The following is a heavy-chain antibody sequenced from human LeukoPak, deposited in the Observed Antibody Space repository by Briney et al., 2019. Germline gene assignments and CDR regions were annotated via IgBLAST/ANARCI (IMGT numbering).Heavy chain of an antibody. CDR2: IYSGGST. V-gene: IGHV3-66*01. CDR1: EFSVGSNY. Sequence: GGSLRLSCAASEFSVGSNYMTWVRQAPGKGLEWVSLIYSGGSTYYADSVKGRFTISRDNSKNTLYLQMNSLRAEDTAVYYCAREGVADDSSLIDYWGQGTLVTVSS. CDR3: AREGVADDSSLIDY. J-gene: IGHJ4*02. D-gene: IGHD3-22*01.